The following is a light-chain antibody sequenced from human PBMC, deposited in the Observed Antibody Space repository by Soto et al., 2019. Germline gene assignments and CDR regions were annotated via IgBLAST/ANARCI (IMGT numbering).Light chain of an antibody. CDR3: QKNSCVPIT. CDR2: AAS. CDR1: QDINNS. Sequence: DIQVTQYPSSLSASVGDRLTITCRASQDINNSLAWSQQRPGKAPKLLLCAASSLHRGVPSRFSGSGAGTDFTLTISSLQPEDVATYYCQKNSCVPITFGEGTKVDIK. V-gene: IGKV1-12*01. J-gene: IGKJ4*01.